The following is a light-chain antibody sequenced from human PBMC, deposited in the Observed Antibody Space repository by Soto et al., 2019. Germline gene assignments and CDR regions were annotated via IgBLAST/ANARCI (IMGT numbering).Light chain of an antibody. J-gene: IGLJ1*01. V-gene: IGLV2-8*01. CDR3: SSYGGSNNFYV. Sequence: QSALTQPPSASGSPGQSVTISCTGTSSDVGDYNYVSWYQQHPGKAPKLIIYEVSKRPSGVPDRFSGSKSGNTASLTVSGLQAEDEADYYCSSYGGSNNFYVFGTGTKVTVL. CDR1: SSDVGDYNY. CDR2: EVS.